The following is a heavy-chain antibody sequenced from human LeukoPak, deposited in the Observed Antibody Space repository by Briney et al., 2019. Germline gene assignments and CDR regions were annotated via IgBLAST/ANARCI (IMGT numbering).Heavy chain of an antibody. CDR1: GFPFSSYS. V-gene: IGHV3-7*01. CDR2: IKQDGSEK. CDR3: ARVNGLFDY. J-gene: IGHJ4*02. D-gene: IGHD2-8*01. Sequence: PGGSLRLSCAASGFPFSSYSMSWVRQAPGKGLEWVANIKQDGSEKYYVDSVKGRFTISRDNAKNSLYLQMNSLRAEDTAVYYCARVNGLFDYWGQGTLVTVSS.